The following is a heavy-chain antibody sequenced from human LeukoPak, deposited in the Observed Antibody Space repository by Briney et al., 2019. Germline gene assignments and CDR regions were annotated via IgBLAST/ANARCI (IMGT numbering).Heavy chain of an antibody. CDR2: INWNGGST. Sequence: PGGSLRLSCAASGFTFDDYGMSWVRQAPGKGLEWVSGINWNGGSTGYADSVKGRFTISRDNAKNSLYLQMNSLRAEDTALYHCARWMATYYYDSSGNAFDIWGQGTMVTVSS. CDR1: GFTFDDYG. V-gene: IGHV3-20*01. J-gene: IGHJ3*02. CDR3: ARWMATYYYDSSGNAFDI. D-gene: IGHD3-22*01.